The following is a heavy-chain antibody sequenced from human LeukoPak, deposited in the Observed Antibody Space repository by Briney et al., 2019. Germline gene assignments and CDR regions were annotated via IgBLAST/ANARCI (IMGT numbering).Heavy chain of an antibody. D-gene: IGHD2-15*01. CDR1: GFTFSNYA. V-gene: IGHV3-23*01. CDR3: AKDFYCSGGSCYSEDYYYGMDV. Sequence: PGGSLRLSCAASGFTFSNYAMDWVRQAPGKGLEWVSAISGSGGSTYYADSVKGRFTISRDNSKNTLYLQMNSLRAEDTAVYYCAKDFYCSGGSCYSEDYYYGMDVWGQGTTVTVSS. J-gene: IGHJ6*02. CDR2: ISGSGGST.